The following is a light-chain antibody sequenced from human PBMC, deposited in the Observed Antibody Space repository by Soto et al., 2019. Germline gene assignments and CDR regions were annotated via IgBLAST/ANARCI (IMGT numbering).Light chain of an antibody. V-gene: IGKV3-15*01. CDR3: QQYNNWPRT. CDR1: QSIGSN. Sequence: EILMTQSPATLSVSPGERATLSCRASQSIGSNIAWYQQKPGQAPMLLISGASTRAAGIPARFSGSGSGTEFTLTVSSLQSEDFEVYYCQQYNNWPRTFGQGTKVDIK. CDR2: GAS. J-gene: IGKJ1*01.